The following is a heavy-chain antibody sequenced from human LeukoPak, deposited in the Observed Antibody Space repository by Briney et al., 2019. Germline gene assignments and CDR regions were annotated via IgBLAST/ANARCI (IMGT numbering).Heavy chain of an antibody. CDR1: GYTFTSYY. Sequence: ASVKVSCKASGYTFTSYYMHWVRQAPGQGLEWMGRINPNSGGTNYAQKFQGRVTMTEDTSTDTAYMELSSLRSEDTAVYYCATGEPLLLFNWGQGTLVTVSS. D-gene: IGHD2-21*02. J-gene: IGHJ4*02. CDR2: INPNSGGT. V-gene: IGHV1-2*06. CDR3: ATGEPLLLFN.